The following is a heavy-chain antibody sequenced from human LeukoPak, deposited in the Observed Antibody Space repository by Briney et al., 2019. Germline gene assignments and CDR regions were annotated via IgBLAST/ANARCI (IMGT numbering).Heavy chain of an antibody. J-gene: IGHJ4*02. V-gene: IGHV4-39*01. CDR3: ARVKRDPYSSIPY. D-gene: IGHD6-13*01. CDR1: GGSISSSSYY. Sequence: SETLSLTCTVSGGSISSSSYYWGWIRQPPGKGLEWIGSIYYSGSTYYTPSLKSRVTISVDTSKNQFSLKLSSVTAADTAVYYCARVKRDPYSSIPYWGQGTLVTVSS. CDR2: IYYSGST.